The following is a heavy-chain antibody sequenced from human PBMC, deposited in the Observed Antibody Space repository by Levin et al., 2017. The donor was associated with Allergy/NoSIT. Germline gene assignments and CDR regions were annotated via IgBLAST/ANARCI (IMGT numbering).Heavy chain of an antibody. Sequence: SQTLSLPCTVSGGSIRSGSYYWSWIRQPAGKGLEWIGRIYTSGSTNYNPSLKSRVTISVDTSKNQFSLKLSSVTAADTAVYYCARELRYFDWAHFDYWGQGTLVTVSS. CDR3: ARELRYFDWAHFDY. J-gene: IGHJ4*02. CDR2: IYTSGST. V-gene: IGHV4-61*02. D-gene: IGHD3-9*01. CDR1: GGSIRSGSYY.